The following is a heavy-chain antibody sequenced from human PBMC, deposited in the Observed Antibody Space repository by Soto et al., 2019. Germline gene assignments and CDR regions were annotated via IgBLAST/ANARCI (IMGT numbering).Heavy chain of an antibody. J-gene: IGHJ3*01. CDR1: GGSISSGGYS. CDR3: ARGPRDHFYYDSSDYARSYGAFDL. Sequence: SETLSLTCAVSGGSISSGGYSWSWIRQPPGKGLEWIGYIYHSGYTYYNPSLKSRVTVSVDRSRNQFSLKLSSVTAADTAVYYCARGPRDHFYYDSSDYARSYGAFDLWGQGTMVTVSS. V-gene: IGHV4-30-2*01. D-gene: IGHD3-22*01. CDR2: IYHSGYT.